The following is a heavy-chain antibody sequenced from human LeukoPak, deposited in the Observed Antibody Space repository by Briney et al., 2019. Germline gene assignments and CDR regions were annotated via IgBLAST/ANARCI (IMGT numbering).Heavy chain of an antibody. CDR3: ARGRAIDDYRSGYLYYMDV. Sequence: AGSLRLSCAASGFTFSSYSMNWVRQAPGKGLEGVSYISSSSSTIYYADSVKGRFTISRDNAKNSLYLQMNSLRAEDTAVYYCARGRAIDDYRSGYLYYMDVCGKGTTVTVSS. V-gene: IGHV3-48*01. CDR2: ISSSSSTI. CDR1: GFTFSSYS. J-gene: IGHJ6*03. D-gene: IGHD3-3*01.